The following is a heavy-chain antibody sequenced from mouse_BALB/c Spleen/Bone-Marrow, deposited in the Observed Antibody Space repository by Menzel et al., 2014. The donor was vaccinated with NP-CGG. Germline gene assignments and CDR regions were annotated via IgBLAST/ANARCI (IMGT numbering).Heavy chain of an antibody. CDR1: GFDFSRYW. CDR3: ARLHHYGFFAY. V-gene: IGHV4-1*02. Sequence: EVQRVESGGGLVQPGGSLKLSCAASGFDFSRYWMSWVRQAPGKGLEWIGEINPHSSTINYTPSLKDKFIISRDNAKNTLYLQMSKVRSEDTALYYCARLHHYGFFAYWGQGTLVTVSA. CDR2: INPHSSTI. D-gene: IGHD1-2*01. J-gene: IGHJ3*01.